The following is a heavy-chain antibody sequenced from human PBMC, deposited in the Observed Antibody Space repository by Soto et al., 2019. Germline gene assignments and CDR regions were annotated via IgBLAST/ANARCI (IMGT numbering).Heavy chain of an antibody. CDR3: ATSIGALNEY. V-gene: IGHV3-11*01. Sequence: GESLKISCAASGFSFRDYFMSWLRQAPGKGLEWVSYIGPYGNSIYYADSVKGRFTISRDDATKSLHLHMNSLRTDDTALYYCATSIGALNEYWGQGILVTVSS. D-gene: IGHD3-16*01. CDR2: IGPYGNSI. J-gene: IGHJ4*02. CDR1: GFSFRDYF.